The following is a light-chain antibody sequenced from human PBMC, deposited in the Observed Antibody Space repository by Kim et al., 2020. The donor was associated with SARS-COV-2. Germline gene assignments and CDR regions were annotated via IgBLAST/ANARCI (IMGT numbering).Light chain of an antibody. CDR1: QSVSSN. J-gene: IGKJ4*01. V-gene: IGKV3-15*01. CDR2: GAS. Sequence: VSPGERATLSCRAGQSVSSNLAWYQQKPGQAPRLLIYGASTRATGIPARFSGSGSGTEFTLTISSLQSEDFAVYYCQQYNNWPLLTFGGGTKLEI. CDR3: QQYNNWPLLT.